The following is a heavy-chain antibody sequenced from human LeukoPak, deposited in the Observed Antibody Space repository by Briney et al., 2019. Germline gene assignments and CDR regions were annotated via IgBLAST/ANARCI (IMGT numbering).Heavy chain of an antibody. Sequence: SETLSLTCTVSGGSISSHYWSWIRQPPGKGLEWIGYIYYSGSTNYNPSLQSRVTISVDRSKNQFSLKLSSVTAADTAVYYCAREGYDSSGYYYISYWGQGTLVTVSS. V-gene: IGHV4-59*11. J-gene: IGHJ4*02. CDR1: GGSISSHY. CDR3: AREGYDSSGYYYISY. D-gene: IGHD3-22*01. CDR2: IYYSGST.